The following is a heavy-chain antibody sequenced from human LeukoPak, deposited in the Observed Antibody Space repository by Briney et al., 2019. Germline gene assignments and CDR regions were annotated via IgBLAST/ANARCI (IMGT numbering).Heavy chain of an antibody. Sequence: GGSLRLSCAASGFTFSSYAMHWVRQAPGKGLEWVAVISYDGSNKYYADSVKGRFTISRDNSKNTLYLQMNSLRAEDTAVYYCARALKQFDYWGQGTLVTVSS. J-gene: IGHJ4*02. CDR3: ARALKQFDY. CDR1: GFTFSSYA. V-gene: IGHV3-30-3*01. CDR2: ISYDGSNK.